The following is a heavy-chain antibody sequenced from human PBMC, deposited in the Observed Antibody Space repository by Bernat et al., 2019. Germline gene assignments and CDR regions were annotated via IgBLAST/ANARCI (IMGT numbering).Heavy chain of an antibody. CDR2: LSGSGGST. D-gene: IGHD6-13*01. Sequence: EVQLLESGGGLVQPGGSLRLSCAASGFTFSSYAMSWVRQAPGKGLEWVSALSGSGGSTYYADSVKGRFTISRDNSKNTLYLQMNSLRAEDTAVYYSAKERKYSSSWLRFDYWGQGTLVTVSS. J-gene: IGHJ4*02. CDR1: GFTFSSYA. CDR3: AKERKYSSSWLRFDY. V-gene: IGHV3-23*01.